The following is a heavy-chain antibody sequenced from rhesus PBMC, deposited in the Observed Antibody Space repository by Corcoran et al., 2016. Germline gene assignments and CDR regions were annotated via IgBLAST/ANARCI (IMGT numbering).Heavy chain of an antibody. CDR2: ITPSKCKT. D-gene: IGHD3-16*01. CDR3: AKNYYSGSYYSRDVDY. CDR1: GYTFTSYY. J-gene: IGHJ4*01. V-gene: IGHV1-200*01. Sequence: QVQLVQSGAEVKKPGTSVKLSCKASGYTFTSYYITWVRQAPGQVLEWMGGITPSKCKTGYAQKVQGRVTMTRDTSTSTAYMELNSLRSEDTAVYYCAKNYYSGSYYSRDVDYWGQGVLVTVSS.